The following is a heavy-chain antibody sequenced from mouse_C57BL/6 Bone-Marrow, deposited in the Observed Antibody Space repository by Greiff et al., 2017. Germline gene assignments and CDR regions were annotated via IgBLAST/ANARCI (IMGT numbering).Heavy chain of an antibody. Sequence: ESGPGLVKPSQSLSLTCSVTGYSITSGYYWNWIRQFPGNKLEWMGYISYDGSNNYNPSLKNRISITRDTSKNQFFLKWNSVTTEDTATYYCAREGSSGYGGFAYWGQGTLVTVSA. CDR3: AREGSSGYGGFAY. CDR1: GYSITSGYY. D-gene: IGHD3-2*02. V-gene: IGHV3-6*01. J-gene: IGHJ3*01. CDR2: ISYDGSN.